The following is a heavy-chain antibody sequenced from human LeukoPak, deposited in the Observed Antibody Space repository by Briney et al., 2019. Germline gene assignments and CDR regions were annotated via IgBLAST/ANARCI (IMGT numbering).Heavy chain of an antibody. J-gene: IGHJ4*02. CDR2: IWYDGSNK. V-gene: IGHV3-33*01. D-gene: IGHD2/OR15-2a*01. CDR3: AREGPRGNSQFDY. Sequence: GGSLRLSCAASGFTFSSYGMHWVRQAPGKGLEWVALIWYDGSNKYYADSVKGRLTISRDNSKNTLYLQMNSLRAEDTAVCYCAREGPRGNSQFDYWGQGTLVTVSS. CDR1: GFTFSSYG.